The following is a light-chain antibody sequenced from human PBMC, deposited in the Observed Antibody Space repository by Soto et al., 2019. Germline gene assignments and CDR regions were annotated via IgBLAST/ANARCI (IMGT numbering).Light chain of an antibody. V-gene: IGLV2-14*01. CDR3: SSYTSSSTLYV. CDR1: SSDVGGYNY. CDR2: DVS. Sequence: QSVLTQPASVSGSPGQSITISCTGTSSDVGGYNYVSWYQQHPGKAPKLMIYDVSNRPSGVSNCFSGSKSGNTASLTISGFQAEDEADYYCSSYTSSSTLYVFGTGTQLTVL. J-gene: IGLJ1*01.